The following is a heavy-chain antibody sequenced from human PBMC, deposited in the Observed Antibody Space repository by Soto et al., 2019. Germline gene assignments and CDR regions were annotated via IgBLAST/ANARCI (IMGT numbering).Heavy chain of an antibody. V-gene: IGHV3-15*01. CDR2: IKSKTDGGTT. D-gene: IGHD3-10*01. J-gene: IGHJ5*02. CDR1: GFTFSNAW. CDR3: TTDLGDYYGSGSYLNWFDP. Sequence: EVQLVESGGGLVKPGGSLRLSCAASGFTFSNAWMSWVRQAPGKGLEWVGRIKSKTDGGTTDYAAPVKGRFTISRDDSKNTLYLQMNSLKTEDTAVYYCTTDLGDYYGSGSYLNWFDPWGQGTLVTVSS.